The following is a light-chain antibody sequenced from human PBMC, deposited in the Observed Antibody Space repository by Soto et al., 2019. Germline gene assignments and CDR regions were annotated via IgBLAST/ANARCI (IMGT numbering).Light chain of an antibody. J-gene: IGLJ1*01. CDR1: NSNIGAGYD. Sequence: QSVLTQPPSVSGAPGQRVTISCTGSNSNIGAGYDVHWYQQLPGTAPILLIYGHSNRPSGVPDRFSGSKSGTSASLAITGLQAEDEADYYCQSYDSSLSTYVFGTGTKVTVL. V-gene: IGLV1-40*01. CDR3: QSYDSSLSTYV. CDR2: GHS.